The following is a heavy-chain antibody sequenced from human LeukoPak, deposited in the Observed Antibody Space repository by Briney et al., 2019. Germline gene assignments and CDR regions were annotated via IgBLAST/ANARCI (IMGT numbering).Heavy chain of an antibody. CDR1: GYSISSGYY. D-gene: IGHD3-3*01. CDR3: ARHGPPWGYYGAFDF. CDR2: IYHSGST. V-gene: IGHV4-38-2*01. J-gene: IGHJ3*01. Sequence: PSETLSLTCAVSGYSISSGYYWGWIRQPPGKGLEWIGSIYHSGSTYYNPSLKSRVTISVDTSKNQFSLKLSSVTAADTTVYYCARHGPPWGYYGAFDFWGQGRMVTVSS.